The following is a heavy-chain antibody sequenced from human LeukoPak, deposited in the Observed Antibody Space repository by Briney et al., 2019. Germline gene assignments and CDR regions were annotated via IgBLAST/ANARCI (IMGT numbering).Heavy chain of an antibody. CDR3: ARDSGAGYCSGGSCLHHAFDI. D-gene: IGHD2-15*01. J-gene: IGHJ3*02. CDR1: GGTFSSYA. Sequence: SVKASCKASGGTFSSYAISWVRQAPGQGLEWVGGIIPIFGTANYAQKFQGRVTITADESTSTAYMELSSLRSEDTAVYYCARDSGAGYCSGGSCLHHAFDIWGRGTMVTVPS. V-gene: IGHV1-69*13. CDR2: IIPIFGTA.